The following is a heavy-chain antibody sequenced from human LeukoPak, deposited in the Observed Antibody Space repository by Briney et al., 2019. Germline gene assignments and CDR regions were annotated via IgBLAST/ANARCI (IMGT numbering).Heavy chain of an antibody. J-gene: IGHJ6*03. CDR3: ARDTRLYSSSLYYYYYYMDV. CDR2: ISSSSSTI. D-gene: IGHD6-6*01. CDR1: GFTFSSYS. V-gene: IGHV3-48*01. Sequence: GGSLRLSCAASGFTFSSYSMNWVRQAPGKGLEWVSYISSSSSTIYYADSVKGRFTISRDNAKNSLYLQMNSLRAEDTAVYYCARDTRLYSSSLYYYYYYMDVWGKGTTVTVSS.